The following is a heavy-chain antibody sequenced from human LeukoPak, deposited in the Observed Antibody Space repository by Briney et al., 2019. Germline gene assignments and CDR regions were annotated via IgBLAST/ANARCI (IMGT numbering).Heavy chain of an antibody. Sequence: PGGSLRLSCAASGFTFSDYYMSWIRQAPGKGLEWVSYISGSSSTIYYADSVKGRFTISRDNAKNSLYLQMNSLRDEDTAVYYCPRLSTYYDFLTGFTSYYGMDVWGQRTTVTVSS. D-gene: IGHD3-9*01. CDR3: PRLSTYYDFLTGFTSYYGMDV. V-gene: IGHV3-11*04. CDR2: ISGSSSTI. CDR1: GFTFSDYY. J-gene: IGHJ6*02.